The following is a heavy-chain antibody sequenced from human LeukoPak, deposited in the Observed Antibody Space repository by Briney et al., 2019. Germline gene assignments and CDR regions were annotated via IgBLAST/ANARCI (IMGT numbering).Heavy chain of an antibody. V-gene: IGHV3-23*01. Sequence: GGSLRLSCATSGFIFSHHGMNWVRQAPGKGLEWVSGIRADAVTTYYADSVKGRFIISRDNSKNTVYLQMNSLSAEDAAVYYCAKDIVVVTALDYWGQGTLVTVSS. CDR1: GFIFSHHG. J-gene: IGHJ4*02. CDR3: AKDIVVVTALDY. D-gene: IGHD2-21*02. CDR2: IRADAVTT.